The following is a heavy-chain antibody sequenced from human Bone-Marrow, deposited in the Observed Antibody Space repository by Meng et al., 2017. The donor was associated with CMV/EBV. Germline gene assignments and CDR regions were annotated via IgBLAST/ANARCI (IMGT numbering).Heavy chain of an antibody. V-gene: IGHV3-9*01. CDR2: ISWNSGSI. Sequence: GGSLRLSCAASGFTFDDYAMHWVRQAPGKGLEWVSGISWNSGSIGYADSVKGRFTISRDNAKNSLFLQMNSLRAEDTAVYYCTLFDYWGQGTLVTVSS. CDR1: GFTFDDYA. J-gene: IGHJ4*02. CDR3: TLFDY.